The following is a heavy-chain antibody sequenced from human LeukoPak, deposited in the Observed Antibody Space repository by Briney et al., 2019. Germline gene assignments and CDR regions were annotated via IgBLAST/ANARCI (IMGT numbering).Heavy chain of an antibody. CDR2: INPSGGST. CDR1: GYTFTSYY. D-gene: IGHD2-2*01. J-gene: IGHJ6*03. CDR3: ARDLAKDTSPGYYMDV. Sequence: GASVKVSCKASGYTFTSYYMHWVRQAPGQGLEWMGIINPSGGSTSYAQKFQGRVTMTRDTSTSTAYMELSSLRSEDTAVYYCARDLAKDTSPGYYMDVWGKGTTVTISS. V-gene: IGHV1-46*01.